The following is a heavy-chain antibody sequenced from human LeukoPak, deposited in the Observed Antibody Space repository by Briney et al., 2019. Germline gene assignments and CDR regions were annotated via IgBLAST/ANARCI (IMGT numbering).Heavy chain of an antibody. V-gene: IGHV3-23*01. CDR3: AKDRVSGSNPNYFDY. Sequence: PGGSLRLSCAASGFTFSSYAMHWVRQAPEKGLEWVSAISGSGGSTYYADSVKGRFTISRDNSKNTLYLQMNSLRGEDTAVYYCAKDRVSGSNPNYFDYWGQGTLVTVSS. CDR2: ISGSGGST. CDR1: GFTFSSYA. J-gene: IGHJ4*02. D-gene: IGHD1-26*01.